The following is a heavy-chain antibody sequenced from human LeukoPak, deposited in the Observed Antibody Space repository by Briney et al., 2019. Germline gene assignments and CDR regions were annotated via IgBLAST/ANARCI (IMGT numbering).Heavy chain of an antibody. J-gene: IGHJ4*02. CDR1: GFTFGDYA. D-gene: IGHD5-12*01. Sequence: PGRSLRLSCTTSGFTFGDYAMSWVRQAPGKGLEWVSVISGSGVTTYYADSVKGRFTISRDNSKNTLYLQMNSLRAEDTAVYYCAKREVATRYFDYWGQGTLVTVSS. CDR2: ISGSGVTT. V-gene: IGHV3-23*01. CDR3: AKREVATRYFDY.